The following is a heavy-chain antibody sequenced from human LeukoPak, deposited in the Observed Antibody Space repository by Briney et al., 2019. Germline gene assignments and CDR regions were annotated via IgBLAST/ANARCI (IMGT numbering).Heavy chain of an antibody. CDR2: IYYSGST. D-gene: IGHD4-23*01. CDR1: GGSFSGYY. Sequence: SETLSLTCAVYGGSFSGYYWSWVRQPPGKGLEWIGYIYYSGSTTYNPSLKGRVTISVDTSKNQFSLKLSSVTAADTAVYFCARRTVVLDYWGQGTLVTVSS. V-gene: IGHV4-59*08. J-gene: IGHJ4*02. CDR3: ARRTVVLDY.